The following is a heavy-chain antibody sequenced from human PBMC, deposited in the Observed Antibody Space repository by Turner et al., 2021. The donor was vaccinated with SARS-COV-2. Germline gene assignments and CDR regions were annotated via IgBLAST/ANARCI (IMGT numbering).Heavy chain of an antibody. CDR3: AREGTAMVQNFDY. CDR2: IWYDGSNK. Sequence: QVQLVESGGGVVQPGRSLRLSCAASGFTFSSYGMHRVRQAPGKGLEWVAVIWYDGSNKYYADSVKGRFTISRDNSKNTLYLQMNSLRAEDTAVYYCAREGTAMVQNFDYWGQGTLVTVSS. D-gene: IGHD5-18*01. V-gene: IGHV3-33*01. J-gene: IGHJ4*02. CDR1: GFTFSSYG.